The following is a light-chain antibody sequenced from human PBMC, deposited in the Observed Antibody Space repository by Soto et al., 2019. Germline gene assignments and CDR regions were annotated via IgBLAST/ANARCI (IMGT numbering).Light chain of an antibody. CDR1: SSDVGAYNN. CDR2: DVG. J-gene: IGLJ2*01. Sequence: QSVLTQPASVSRSPGQSITISCTGTSSDVGAYNNVSWYQQHPGKAPKLMIYDVGNRPSGVSNRFSGSKSGNTASLTISGLQAGDEADYYCSSYTGSSTVVFGGGTKLTVL. V-gene: IGLV2-14*01. CDR3: SSYTGSSTVV.